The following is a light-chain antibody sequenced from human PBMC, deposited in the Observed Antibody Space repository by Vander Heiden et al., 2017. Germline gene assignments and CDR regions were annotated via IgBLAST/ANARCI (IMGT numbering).Light chain of an antibody. Sequence: GSPGKTVSISCTGSSGSIASNYVQWYQQHPGSAPTTVISEDNQSPSGVPDRFFDSIDSSSNSASLTISGLKTEDGADCYCRSSESSIPYVFGTGTKVTVL. V-gene: IGLV6-57*02. J-gene: IGLJ1*01. CDR1: SGSIASNY. CDR3: RSSESSIPYV. CDR2: EDN.